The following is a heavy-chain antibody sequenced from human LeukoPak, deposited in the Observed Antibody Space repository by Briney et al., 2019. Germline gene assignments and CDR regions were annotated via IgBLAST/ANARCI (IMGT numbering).Heavy chain of an antibody. Sequence: GGSLGLSCSASGFIFSSYWMSWVRQAPGKGLEWVATIKQDASEKYYVDSVEGRFIISRDNAKNSLYLQVNSLRAVDTAIYHCARQTSGRYSAYFDSWGQGILVTVSS. CDR1: GFIFSSYW. D-gene: IGHD6-19*01. V-gene: IGHV3-7*01. J-gene: IGHJ5*01. CDR3: ARQTSGRYSAYFDS. CDR2: IKQDASEK.